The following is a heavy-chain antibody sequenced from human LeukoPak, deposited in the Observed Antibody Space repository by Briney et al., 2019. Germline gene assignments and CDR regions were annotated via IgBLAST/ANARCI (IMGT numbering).Heavy chain of an antibody. CDR1: GFTFDDYA. D-gene: IGHD1-7*01. Sequence: PGRSLRLSCAASGFTFDDYAMHWVRQAPGKGLEWVSGISWNSGSIGYADSVKGRFTISRDNAKNPLYLQMNSLRAEDMALYYCAKDIGADWNYAPYYFDYWGQGTLVTVSS. CDR3: AKDIGADWNYAPYYFDY. V-gene: IGHV3-9*03. J-gene: IGHJ4*02. CDR2: ISWNSGSI.